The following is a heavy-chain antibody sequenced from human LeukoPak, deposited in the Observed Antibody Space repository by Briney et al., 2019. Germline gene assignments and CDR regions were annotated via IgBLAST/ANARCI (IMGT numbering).Heavy chain of an antibody. Sequence: GGSLRLSCAASGFTFSSYGMHWVRQAPGKGLEWVAVISYDGSNKYDADSVKGRFTISRDNSKNTLYLQMNSLRAEDTAVYYCAKELGYSYGWPFDYWGQGTLVTVSS. CDR1: GFTFSSYG. J-gene: IGHJ4*02. V-gene: IGHV3-30*18. CDR3: AKELGYSYGWPFDY. D-gene: IGHD5-18*01. CDR2: ISYDGSNK.